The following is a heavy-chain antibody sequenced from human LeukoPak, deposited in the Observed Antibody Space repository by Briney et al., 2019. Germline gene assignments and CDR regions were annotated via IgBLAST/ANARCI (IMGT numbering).Heavy chain of an antibody. V-gene: IGHV4-4*07. CDR3: ARETILAAAGSYYYYYMDV. CDR1: GGSISSYY. J-gene: IGHJ6*03. Sequence: PPETLSLTCTVSGGSISSYYWSWIRQPAGKGLEWIGRIYTSGSTNYNPSLKSRVTISVDTSKNQFSLKLSSVTAADTAVYYCARETILAAAGSYYYYYMDVWGKGTTVTISS. D-gene: IGHD6-13*01. CDR2: IYTSGST.